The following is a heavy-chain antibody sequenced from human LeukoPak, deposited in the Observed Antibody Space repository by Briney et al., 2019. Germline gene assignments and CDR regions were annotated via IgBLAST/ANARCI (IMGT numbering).Heavy chain of an antibody. CDR1: SGSISSYY. V-gene: IGHV4-4*07. J-gene: IGHJ5*02. CDR3: AIRRYYYDSSGYYSWFDP. D-gene: IGHD3-22*01. Sequence: SETLSLTCTVSSGSISSYYWSWIRQPAGKGLEWIGRIYTSGSTNYNPSLKSRVTMSVDTSKNQFSLKLSSVTAADTAVYYCAIRRYYYDSSGYYSWFDPWGQGTLVTVSS. CDR2: IYTSGST.